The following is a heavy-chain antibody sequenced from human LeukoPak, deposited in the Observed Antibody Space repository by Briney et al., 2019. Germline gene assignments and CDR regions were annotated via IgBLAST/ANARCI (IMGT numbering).Heavy chain of an antibody. CDR3: ARGSHGDHDY. CDR1: GFTFSSYW. D-gene: IGHD4-17*01. V-gene: IGHV3-7*03. CDR2: IKQDGSEK. J-gene: IGHJ4*02. Sequence: GGSLRLSCAASGFTFSSYWMSWVRQAPGKGLEWVANIKQDGSEKYYVDSVKGRFTISRDNSKNTLYMQMSSLRADDTAVYYCARGSHGDHDYWGQGTLVTVSS.